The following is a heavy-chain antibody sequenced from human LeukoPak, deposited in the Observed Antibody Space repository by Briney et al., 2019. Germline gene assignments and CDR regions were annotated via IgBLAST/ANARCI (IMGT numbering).Heavy chain of an antibody. CDR3: ARDRDFWSEGGY. D-gene: IGHD3-3*01. CDR2: ISAYNGNT. CDR1: GYTFTSYG. Sequence: ASVKVSCKASGYTFTSYGISWVRQAPGQGLEWMGWISAYNGNTNYAQKLQGRVTMTTDTSTSTAYMELRSLRFDDTAVYYCARDRDFWSEGGYWGQGTLVTVSP. V-gene: IGHV1-18*01. J-gene: IGHJ4*02.